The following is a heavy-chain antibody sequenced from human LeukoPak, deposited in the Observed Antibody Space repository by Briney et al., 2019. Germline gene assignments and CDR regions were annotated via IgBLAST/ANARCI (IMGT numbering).Heavy chain of an antibody. Sequence: SETLSLTCTVSGGSIGSGGYYWSWIRQHPGKGLEWIGYIYYSGSTYYNPSLKSRVTISVDTSKNQFSLKLSSVTAADTAVYYCASLAVAEYYFDYWGQGTLVTVSS. D-gene: IGHD6-19*01. CDR1: GGSIGSGGYY. V-gene: IGHV4-31*03. CDR2: IYYSGST. J-gene: IGHJ4*02. CDR3: ASLAVAEYYFDY.